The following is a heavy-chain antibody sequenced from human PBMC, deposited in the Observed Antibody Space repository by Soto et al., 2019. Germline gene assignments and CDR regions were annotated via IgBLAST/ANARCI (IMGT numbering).Heavy chain of an antibody. D-gene: IGHD3-22*01. Sequence: GGSLRLSCAASGFTFSSYGMHWVRQAPGKGLEWVAVISYDGSNKYYADSVKGRFTISRDNSKNTLYLQMNSLRAEDTAVYYCANALTYYYGSSGYYTGSPDYWGQGTLVTVSS. CDR1: GFTFSSYG. CDR2: ISYDGSNK. CDR3: ANALTYYYGSSGYYTGSPDY. J-gene: IGHJ4*02. V-gene: IGHV3-30*18.